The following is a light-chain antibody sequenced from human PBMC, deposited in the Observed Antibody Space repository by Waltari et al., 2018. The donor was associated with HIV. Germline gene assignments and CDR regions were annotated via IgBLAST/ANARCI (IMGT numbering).Light chain of an antibody. J-gene: IGKJ5*01. CDR2: WGS. V-gene: IGKV4-1*01. CDR3: QQYYSSPFT. Sequence: DILMVQSPDSLAVPLGESATINCKSSRSLLYGTNDKNYVVWYRMKPGLPLTLLVHWGSVRESGVPDRVSGSGSGTNFTLSINSLQPEDVGIYYCQQYYSSPFTFGQGTLLEIK. CDR1: RSLLYGTNDKNY.